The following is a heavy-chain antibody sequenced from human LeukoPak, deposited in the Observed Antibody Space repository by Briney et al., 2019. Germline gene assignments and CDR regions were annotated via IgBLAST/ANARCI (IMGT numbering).Heavy chain of an antibody. V-gene: IGHV3-7*01. CDR2: IKQDGSEK. Sequence: GGSLRLSCAASGFTFSSYWMSWVRQAPGKGLEWVANIKQDGSEKYYVDSVKGRFTISRDNAKNSLYLQVNSLRAEDTAVYYCAKAIARLRYFDWLALDYWGQGTLVTVSS. CDR1: GFTFSSYW. D-gene: IGHD3-9*01. CDR3: AKAIARLRYFDWLALDY. J-gene: IGHJ4*02.